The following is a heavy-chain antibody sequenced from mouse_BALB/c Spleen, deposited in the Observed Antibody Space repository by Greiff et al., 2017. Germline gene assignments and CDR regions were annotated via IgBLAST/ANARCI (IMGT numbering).Heavy chain of an antibody. CDR3: ARALSYYGNYNYAMDY. D-gene: IGHD2-10*01. Sequence: EVKVVESGGGLVKPGGSLKLSCAASGFTFSDYYMYWVRQTPEKRLEWVATISDGGSYTYYPDSVKGRFTISRDNAKNNLYLQMSSLKSEDTAMYYCARALSYYGNYNYAMDYWGQGTSVTVSS. V-gene: IGHV5-4*02. CDR2: ISDGGSYT. CDR1: GFTFSDYY. J-gene: IGHJ4*01.